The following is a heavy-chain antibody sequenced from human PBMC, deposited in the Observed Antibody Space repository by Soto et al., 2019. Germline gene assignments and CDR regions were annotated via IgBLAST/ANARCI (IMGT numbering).Heavy chain of an antibody. V-gene: IGHV4-34*01. CDR1: GGSFSGYY. J-gene: IGHJ5*02. D-gene: IGHD6-13*01. Sequence: SETLSLTCAVYGGSFSGYYWSWIRQPPGKGLEWIGEINHSGSTNYNPSLKSRVTISVDTSKNQFSLKLSSVTAADTAVYYCARGRPRVAAAGQRWFDPWGQGTLVT. CDR2: INHSGST. CDR3: ARGRPRVAAAGQRWFDP.